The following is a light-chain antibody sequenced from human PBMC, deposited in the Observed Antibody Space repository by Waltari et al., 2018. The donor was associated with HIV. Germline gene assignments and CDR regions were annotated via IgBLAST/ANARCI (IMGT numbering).Light chain of an antibody. CDR3: SSYAGSNNLL. V-gene: IGLV2-8*01. CDR1: SSDVGGYTN. J-gene: IGLJ2*01. CDR2: EVS. Sequence: QSALPQPPSASGSPGQSVPIPCTGTSSDVGGYTNVSWYQQHPGKAPKLSIYEVSKRPSGVPDRFSGSKSGNTASLTVSGLQAEDEADYYCSSYAGSNNLLFGGGTKLTVL.